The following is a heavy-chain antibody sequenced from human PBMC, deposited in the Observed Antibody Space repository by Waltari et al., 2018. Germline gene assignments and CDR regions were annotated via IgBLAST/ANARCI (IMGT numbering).Heavy chain of an antibody. CDR3: AREGDKSSSSWYYRRKSLGY. Sequence: QVQLVQSGAEVKKPGASVKVSCKASGYTFTGYYMHWVRQAPGQGLEWMGWINPNSGGTNYAQKFQGRVTMTRDTSISTAYMELSRLRSDDTAVYYCAREGDKSSSSWYYRRKSLGYWGQGTLVTVSS. D-gene: IGHD6-13*01. J-gene: IGHJ4*02. V-gene: IGHV1-2*02. CDR2: INPNSGGT. CDR1: GYTFTGYY.